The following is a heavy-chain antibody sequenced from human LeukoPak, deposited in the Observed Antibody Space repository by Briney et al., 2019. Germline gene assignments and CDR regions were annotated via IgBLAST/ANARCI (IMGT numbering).Heavy chain of an antibody. J-gene: IGHJ2*01. D-gene: IGHD6-19*01. Sequence: GESLKISCKGSGYSFTSYWIGWVRQLPGKGLEWMEVIYPGDSETRYSPSFQGQVTISADKSINTAYLQWSRLKASDTAIYYCARSKLEAVAGTICYFDVWGRRTLLAVSS. V-gene: IGHV5-51*01. CDR1: GYSFTSYW. CDR3: ARSKLEAVAGTICYFDV. CDR2: IYPGDSET.